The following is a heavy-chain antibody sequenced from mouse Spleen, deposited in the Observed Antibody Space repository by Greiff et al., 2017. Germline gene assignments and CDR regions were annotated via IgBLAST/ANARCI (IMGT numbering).Heavy chain of an antibody. CDR1: GYAFTNYL. D-gene: IGHD2-4*01. V-gene: IGHV1-54*01. Sequence: QVQLKQSGAELVRPGTSVKVSCKASGYAFTNYLIEWVKQRPGQGLEWIGVINPGSGGTNYNEKFKGKATLTADKSSSTAYMQLSSLTSDDSAVYFCARGYDYDPYFDYWGQGTTLTVSS. CDR3: ARGYDYDPYFDY. J-gene: IGHJ2*01. CDR2: INPGSGGT.